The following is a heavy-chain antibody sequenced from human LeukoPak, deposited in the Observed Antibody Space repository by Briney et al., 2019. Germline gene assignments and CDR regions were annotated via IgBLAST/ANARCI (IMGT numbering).Heavy chain of an antibody. Sequence: PGGFLRLSCAASGFTVSSNYMSWVRQAPGKGLEWVSVIYSGGSTYYADSVKGRFTISRDNSKNTLYLQMNSLRAEDTAVYYCARDAVQGGSWFEKYYYYYYYMDVWGKGTTVTISS. CDR3: ARDAVQGGSWFEKYYYYYYYMDV. CDR1: GFTVSSNY. V-gene: IGHV3-66*01. D-gene: IGHD6-13*01. CDR2: IYSGGST. J-gene: IGHJ6*03.